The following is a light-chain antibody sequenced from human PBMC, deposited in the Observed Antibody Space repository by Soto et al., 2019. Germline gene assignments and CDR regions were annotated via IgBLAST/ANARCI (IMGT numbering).Light chain of an antibody. CDR3: QHYGYLWT. V-gene: IGKV1-5*01. CDR1: QTISNR. CDR2: DAS. J-gene: IGKJ1*01. Sequence: DIQMTQSPSTLSASVGERVTITCRASQTISNRLAWYQQKPGKAPKVLIYDASNLESGVPSRFSGSGSGTEFILTISSLQPDDFATYWCQHYGYLWTFGQGTKVEIK.